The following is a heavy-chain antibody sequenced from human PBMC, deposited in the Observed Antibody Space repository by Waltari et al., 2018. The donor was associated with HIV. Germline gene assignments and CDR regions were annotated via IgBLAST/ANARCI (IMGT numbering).Heavy chain of an antibody. D-gene: IGHD1-26*01. Sequence: LVESGGGGVQPGGSLRLCWDGTTFCLGRCWLVWVCQASGKGLEWVANINQDATKKNYADSVKGRFSVSRDNGKYSVFLEMNRLRVQDTAMYFCARGDQWGIFMDSYYGLDVWGRGTTVIVSS. CDR3: ARGDQWGIFMDSYYGLDV. J-gene: IGHJ6*02. CDR2: INQDATKK. V-gene: IGHV3-7*01. CDR1: TFCLGRCW.